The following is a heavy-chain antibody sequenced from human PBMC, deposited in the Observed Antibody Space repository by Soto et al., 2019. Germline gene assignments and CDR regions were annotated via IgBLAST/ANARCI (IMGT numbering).Heavy chain of an antibody. CDR1: GGSISSSSYY. D-gene: IGHD3-3*01. V-gene: IGHV4-39*01. CDR2: IYYSGST. CDR3: AGHVSNYDFWSGETDYYYMDV. Sequence: PSETLSLTCTVSGGSISSSSYYWGWIRQPPGKGLEWIGSIYYSGSTYYNPSLKSRVTISVDTSKNQFSLKLSSVTAADTAVYYCAGHVSNYDFWSGETDYYYMDVWGKGTTVTVSS. J-gene: IGHJ6*03.